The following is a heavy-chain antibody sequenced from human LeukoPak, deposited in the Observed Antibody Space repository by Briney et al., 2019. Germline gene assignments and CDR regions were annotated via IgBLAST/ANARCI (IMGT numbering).Heavy chain of an antibody. D-gene: IGHD1-26*01. V-gene: IGHV1-2*02. CDR1: GYTFTGYY. CDR2: INPNSGGT. J-gene: IGHJ4*02. CDR3: ARVYSGSYRGQKYFDY. Sequence: ASVKVSCKASGYTFTGYYMHWVRQAPGQGLEWMGWINPNSGGTNYAQQFQGRVTMTRDTSISTAYMELSRLRSDDTAVYYCARVYSGSYRGQKYFDYWGQGTLVTVSS.